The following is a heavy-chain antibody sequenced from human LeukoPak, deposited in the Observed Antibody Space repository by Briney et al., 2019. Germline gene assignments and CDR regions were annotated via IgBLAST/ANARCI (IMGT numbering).Heavy chain of an antibody. CDR1: GFTFSSYE. CDR3: ARDSWGMTGPAAHYYGMDV. V-gene: IGHV3-48*03. Sequence: GGSLRLSCAASGFTFSSYEMNWVRQAPGKGLEWVSYISHSGNTINYADSVKGRFTISRDNAKNSLYLQMNSLRAEDTAVYYCARDSWGMTGPAAHYYGMDVWGPGTTVAVSS. D-gene: IGHD2-2*01. J-gene: IGHJ6*02. CDR2: ISHSGNTI.